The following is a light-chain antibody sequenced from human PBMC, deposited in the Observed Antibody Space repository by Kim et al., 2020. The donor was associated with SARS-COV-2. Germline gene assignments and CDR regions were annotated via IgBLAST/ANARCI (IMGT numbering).Light chain of an antibody. J-gene: IGLJ3*02. CDR2: EDT. V-gene: IGLV3-25*03. CDR1: ALPKQY. Sequence: SYELTQPPSVSVSPGQTARITCSGEALPKQYAYWFQQKPGQAPVVVIYEDTERPSGIPERFSGPTSGTTVTLTISGVQAEDEADYYCQSADSSDTFWVFG. CDR3: QSADSSDTFWV.